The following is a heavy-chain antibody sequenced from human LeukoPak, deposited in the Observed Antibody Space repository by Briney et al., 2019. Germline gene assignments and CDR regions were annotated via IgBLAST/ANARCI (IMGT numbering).Heavy chain of an antibody. CDR2: ISYDGSNK. CDR3: IAVANSFDY. Sequence: GGSLRLSCAASGFTFSSYAMRWVRQAPGKGLEWVAVISYDGSNKYYADSVKGRFTISRDNSKNTLYLQMNSLRAEDTAVYYCIAVANSFDYWGQGTLVTVSS. CDR1: GFTFSSYA. V-gene: IGHV3-30*04. D-gene: IGHD6-19*01. J-gene: IGHJ4*02.